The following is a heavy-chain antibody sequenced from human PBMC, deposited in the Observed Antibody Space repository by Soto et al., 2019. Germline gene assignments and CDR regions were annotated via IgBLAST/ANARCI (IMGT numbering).Heavy chain of an antibody. V-gene: IGHV3-30-3*01. D-gene: IGHD2-15*01. CDR3: AVVAAARWVWWFDP. CDR2: ISYDGSNK. J-gene: IGHJ5*02. CDR1: GFTFSSYA. Sequence: QVQLVESGGGVVQPGRSLRLSCAASGFTFSSYAMHWVRQAPGKGLEWVAVISYDGSNKYYADSVKGRFTISRDNSKNTLYLQMNRLRAEDTAVFYRAVVAAARWVWWFDPWGQGTPVTVSS.